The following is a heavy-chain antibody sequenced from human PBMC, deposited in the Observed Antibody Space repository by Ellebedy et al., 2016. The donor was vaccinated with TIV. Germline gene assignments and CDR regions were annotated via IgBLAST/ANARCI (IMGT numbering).Heavy chain of an antibody. CDR2: INQDGRDK. CDR1: GFSFSSYW. CDR3: ATDGSYGDYLSPTHAFVI. D-gene: IGHD4-17*01. V-gene: IGHV3-7*01. Sequence: GGSLRLSCAASGFSFSSYWMAWVRQAPGKGLEWVANINQDGRDKYYVDSVKGRFTISRDNANNSLYLQMNSLRADDTAVYYCATDGSYGDYLSPTHAFVIWGQGTMVTVSS. J-gene: IGHJ3*02.